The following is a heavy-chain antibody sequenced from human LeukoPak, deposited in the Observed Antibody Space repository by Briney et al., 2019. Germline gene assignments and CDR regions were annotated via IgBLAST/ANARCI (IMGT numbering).Heavy chain of an antibody. D-gene: IGHD3-3*01. CDR1: GLTFSNFK. CDR2: ISDSGRTT. Sequence: GGSLRLSCAVTGLTFSNFKMNWVRQAPGKGLEWVSYISDSGRTTFYADSVKGRFTISRDNAKNSLYLQMSSLRVEDTAVYYCASWAGNTQSDSWSGPFDYWGQGTLVTVSS. J-gene: IGHJ4*02. V-gene: IGHV3-48*03. CDR3: ASWAGNTQSDSWSGPFDY.